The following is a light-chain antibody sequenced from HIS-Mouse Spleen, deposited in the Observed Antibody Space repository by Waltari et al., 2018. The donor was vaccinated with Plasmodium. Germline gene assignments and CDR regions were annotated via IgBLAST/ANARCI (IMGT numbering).Light chain of an antibody. V-gene: IGLV3-1*01. CDR1: KLGDKY. J-gene: IGLJ3*02. CDR2: QDS. Sequence: SYELTQPPSVSVSPGQTARITRSGDKLGDKYAVRYQHKPGQSPVLVIYQDSKRPSGIPERFSGSNSGNTATLTISGTQAMDEADYYCQAWDSSTAVFGGGTKLTVL. CDR3: QAWDSSTAV.